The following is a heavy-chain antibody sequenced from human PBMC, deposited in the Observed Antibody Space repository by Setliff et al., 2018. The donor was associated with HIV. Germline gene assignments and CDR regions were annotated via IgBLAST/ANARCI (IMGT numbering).Heavy chain of an antibody. CDR2: ISRDSDRI. J-gene: IGHJ4*02. CDR1: GFTFSSYE. CDR3: ARDEDGYNHFDF. Sequence: PGGSLRLSCAASGFTFSSYEMTWVRQAPGKGLECISYISRDSDRIHYADSVKGRFTVSRDNAKNSLFLQMHSLRVEDTAVYYCARDEDGYNHFDFWGQGTLVTVSS. V-gene: IGHV3-48*04. D-gene: IGHD5-12*01.